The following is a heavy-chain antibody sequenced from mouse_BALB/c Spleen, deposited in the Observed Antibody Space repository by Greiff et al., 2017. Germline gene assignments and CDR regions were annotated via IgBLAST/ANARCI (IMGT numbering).Heavy chain of an antibody. CDR3: TRDGDYHAYAMDY. V-gene: IGHV1-69*02. Sequence: QVQLQQPGAELVRPGASVKLSCKASGYTFTSYWINWVKQRPGQGLEWIGNIYPSDSYTNYNQKFKDKATLTVDKPSSTAYMQLSSPTSEDSAVYYCTRDGDYHAYAMDYWGQGTSVTVSA. D-gene: IGHD2-13*01. CDR1: GYTFTSYW. J-gene: IGHJ4*01. CDR2: IYPSDSYT.